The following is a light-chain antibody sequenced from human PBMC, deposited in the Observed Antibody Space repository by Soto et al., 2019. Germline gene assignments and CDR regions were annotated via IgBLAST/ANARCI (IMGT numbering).Light chain of an antibody. CDR2: DAS. J-gene: IGKJ1*01. V-gene: IGKV1-39*01. Sequence: DIQMTQSPSSLSAYVGDRVTITCRASQTISNYLNWYQQKPGKAPKVLIYDASTLQSGVPSRFSGSGSGTDFTLTISSLQPEDFATYYCQQLNSYPRTFGQGTKVDIK. CDR1: QTISNY. CDR3: QQLNSYPRT.